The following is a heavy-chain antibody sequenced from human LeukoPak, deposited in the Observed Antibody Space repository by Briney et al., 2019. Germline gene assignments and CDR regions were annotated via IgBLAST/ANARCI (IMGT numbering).Heavy chain of an antibody. V-gene: IGHV3-23*01. J-gene: IGHJ4*02. Sequence: GGSWRLSCAASGFTFSSYAMNWFRQTPGKGLEWVSAIRLSGGSTYYADSVKGRVSIARDKSKNPLDLQMNSLRAGDTVVYDCAVGGFGNALDYWGQGTLVTVSS. CDR1: GFTFSSYA. D-gene: IGHD3-10*01. CDR2: IRLSGGST. CDR3: AVGGFGNALDY.